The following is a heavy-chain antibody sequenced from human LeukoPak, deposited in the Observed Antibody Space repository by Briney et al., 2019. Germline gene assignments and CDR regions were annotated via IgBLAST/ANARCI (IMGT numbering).Heavy chain of an antibody. CDR3: AKGKQQLDYFYYYGLDV. V-gene: IGHV3-48*01. D-gene: IGHD6-13*01. J-gene: IGHJ6*02. CDR1: GFTISTYS. Sequence: GGSLRLSCAASGFTISTYSMNWVRQAPGKGLEWISYIDTSSRTIYYADSVKGRFTISRDNSKNTLFLQMNSLRPEDTAVYYCAKGKQQLDYFYYYGLDVWGQGTTVTISS. CDR2: IDTSSRTI.